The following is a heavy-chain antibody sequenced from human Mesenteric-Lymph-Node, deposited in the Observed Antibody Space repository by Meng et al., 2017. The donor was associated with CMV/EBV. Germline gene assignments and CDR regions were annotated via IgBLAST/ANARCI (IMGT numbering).Heavy chain of an antibody. CDR3: ARDRGWRYSDGSRYSPYFDY. J-gene: IGHJ4*02. CDR2: ISVSSRTL. CDR1: GFTFSNYE. D-gene: IGHD3-22*01. Sequence: GESLKISCVASGFTFSNYEMNWVRQAPGKGLEWLSYISVSSRTLYYADSVKGRFTISRDDAKNSLYLQMNSLRAEDTAVYYCARDRGWRYSDGSRYSPYFDYWGQGALVTVSS. V-gene: IGHV3-48*03.